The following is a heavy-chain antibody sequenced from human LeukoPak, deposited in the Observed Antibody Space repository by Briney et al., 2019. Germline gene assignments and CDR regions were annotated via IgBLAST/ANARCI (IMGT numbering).Heavy chain of an antibody. CDR2: ISDSGGST. Sequence: GGSLRLSCAASGFTFSSYAVSWVRQAPGKGLAWVSAISDSGGSTQYADSVKGCFIISRDNSKNTLYLQMNSLRVEDTAVYYCAKGSSNWRDYYYFDYWGQGTLVTVSS. CDR3: AKGSSNWRDYYYFDY. J-gene: IGHJ4*02. D-gene: IGHD6-13*01. CDR1: GFTFSSYA. V-gene: IGHV3-23*01.